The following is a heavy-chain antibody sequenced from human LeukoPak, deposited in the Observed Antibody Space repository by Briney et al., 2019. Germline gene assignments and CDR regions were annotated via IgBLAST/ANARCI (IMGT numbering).Heavy chain of an antibody. CDR2: IIPIFGTA. V-gene: IGHV1-69*05. CDR1: GGTFSSYA. J-gene: IGHJ3*02. Sequence: SVKVSCKASGGTFSSYAISWVRQAPGQGLEWVGRIIPIFGTANYAQKFQGRVTITTDESTSTAYMELSSLRSEDTAVYYCARDVEDGYKDAFDIWGQGTMVTVSS. D-gene: IGHD5-24*01. CDR3: ARDVEDGYKDAFDI.